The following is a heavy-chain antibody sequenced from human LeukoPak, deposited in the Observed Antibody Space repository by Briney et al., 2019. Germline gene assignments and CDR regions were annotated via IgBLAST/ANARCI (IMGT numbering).Heavy chain of an antibody. V-gene: IGHV4-34*01. D-gene: IGHD5-18*01. J-gene: IGHJ4*02. CDR1: GGAFSGYY. Sequence: SETLSLTCAVYGGAFSGYYWSWIRQTPGKGLEWIGEINHSGRTNYNPSLKSRVTISVDTSKNQFSLKLSSVTAADTAVYYCARGRDTAMVNGFRIDYWGQGTLVTVSS. CDR2: INHSGRT. CDR3: ARGRDTAMVNGFRIDY.